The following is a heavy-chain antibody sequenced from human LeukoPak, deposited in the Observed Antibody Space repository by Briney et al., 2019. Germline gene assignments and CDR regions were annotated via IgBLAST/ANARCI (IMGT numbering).Heavy chain of an antibody. CDR1: GFTFSNYA. Sequence: GGSLRLSCAASGFTFSNYAMTWVRQAPGKGLEWVSGISAGGYSTYYSDSVRGRFTISRDNSNNMLYLQMTSLRAEDTAVYYCARSQNYYGSGDYWSPGTLVTVSS. V-gene: IGHV3-23*01. D-gene: IGHD3-10*01. J-gene: IGHJ4*02. CDR3: ARSQNYYGSGDY. CDR2: ISAGGYST.